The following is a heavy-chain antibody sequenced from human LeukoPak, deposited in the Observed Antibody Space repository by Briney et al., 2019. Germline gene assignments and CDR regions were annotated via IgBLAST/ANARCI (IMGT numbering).Heavy chain of an antibody. Sequence: GGSLRLSCAASGFTFSSYSMNWVRQAPGKGLEWVSYISSTSSTIYYADSVKGRFTISRDNAKNSLYLQMNSLRAEDTAVYYCAELGITMIGGVWGQGTLVTVSS. V-gene: IGHV3-48*04. CDR1: GFTFSSYS. J-gene: IGHJ4*02. CDR2: ISSTSSTI. D-gene: IGHD3-10*02. CDR3: AELGITMIGGV.